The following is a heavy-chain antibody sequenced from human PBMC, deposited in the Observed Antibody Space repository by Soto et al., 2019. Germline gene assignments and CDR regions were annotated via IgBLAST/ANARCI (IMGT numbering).Heavy chain of an antibody. D-gene: IGHD4-17*01. CDR1: GFTFSSYS. CDR2: ISSSSSTI. CDR3: ARGFHVYGDDAFDI. V-gene: IGHV3-48*02. J-gene: IGHJ3*02. Sequence: GGSLRLSCAASGFTFSSYSMNWVRQAPGKGLEWVSYISSSSSTIYYADSVKGRFTISRDNAKNSLYLQMNSLRDEDTAVYYCARGFHVYGDDAFDIWGQGTMVTVSS.